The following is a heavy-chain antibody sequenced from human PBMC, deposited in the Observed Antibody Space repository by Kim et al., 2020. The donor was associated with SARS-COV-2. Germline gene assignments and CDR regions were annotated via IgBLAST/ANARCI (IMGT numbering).Heavy chain of an antibody. J-gene: IGHJ4*02. D-gene: IGHD2-15*01. Sequence: ASVKVSCKTTGYTFKAFSIHWVRQAPGLGLEWVGRINPNTGASFLAQRFQGRVTMTRDTSINTAYLELRRLTSDDTAIYFCARAQRSVCSSSPDFWGQGTLVTVSS. CDR1: GYTFKAFS. CDR2: INPNTGAS. CDR3: ARAQRSVCSSSPDF. V-gene: IGHV1-2*06.